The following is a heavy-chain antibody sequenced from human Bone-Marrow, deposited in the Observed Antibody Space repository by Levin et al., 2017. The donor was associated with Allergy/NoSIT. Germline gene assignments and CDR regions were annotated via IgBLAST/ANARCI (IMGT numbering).Heavy chain of an antibody. CDR1: GFTFSTYW. Sequence: GGSLRLSCAASGFTFSTYWMGWVRQAPGKGLEWVANIKEDGSDKYYVDSVKGRFTISRDNAKNSLFLQMNSLRAEDTAVYCCAGVQSAGWFDPWGQGTLVTVSS. J-gene: IGHJ5*02. CDR3: AGVQSAGWFDP. CDR2: IKEDGSDK. V-gene: IGHV3-7*01.